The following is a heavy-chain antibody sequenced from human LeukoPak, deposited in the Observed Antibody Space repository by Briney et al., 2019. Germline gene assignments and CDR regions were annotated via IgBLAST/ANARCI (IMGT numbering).Heavy chain of an antibody. CDR1: GYTFTSYD. D-gene: IGHD3-10*01. Sequence: GASVKVSCKASGYTFTSYDINWVRQAPGQGLEWMGWMNPNSGNTGYAQKFQGRVTMTRNTSISTAYMELSSLRSEDTAVYYCARGGRTYYYGSGSYFDWGQGTLVTVSS. CDR2: MNPNSGNT. CDR3: ARGGRTYYYGSGSYFD. V-gene: IGHV1-8*01. J-gene: IGHJ4*02.